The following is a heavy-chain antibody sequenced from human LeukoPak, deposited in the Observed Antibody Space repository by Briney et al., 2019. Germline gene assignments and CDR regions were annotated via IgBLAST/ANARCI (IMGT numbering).Heavy chain of an antibody. CDR1: GFTVSSNY. D-gene: IGHD2-15*01. V-gene: IGHV3-53*01. CDR2: IYSGGST. CDR3: ARDTRSCSGGGCYTAFDF. Sequence: GGSLRLSCAASGFTVSSNYMSWVRQAPGKGLEWVSVIYSGGSTYYADSVKGRFTISRDNSKNTVYLQMNSLRAEDTAVYYCARDTRSCSGGGCYTAFDFWGQGTLVTVSS. J-gene: IGHJ4*02.